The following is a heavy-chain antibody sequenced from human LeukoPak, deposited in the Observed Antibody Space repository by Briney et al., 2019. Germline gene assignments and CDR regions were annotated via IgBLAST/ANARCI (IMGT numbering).Heavy chain of an antibody. CDR2: IIPIFGIA. J-gene: IGHJ5*02. CDR1: GGTFSSYA. V-gene: IGHV1-69*04. CDR3: AIDLRYCSSTSCYQGDGFDP. D-gene: IGHD2-2*01. Sequence: SVKVSCKASGGTFSSYAISWVRQAPGQGLEWMGRIIPIFGIANYAQKFQGRVTITADKSTSTAYMELSSLRSEDTAVYYCAIDLRYCSSTSCYQGDGFDPWGQGTLVTVSS.